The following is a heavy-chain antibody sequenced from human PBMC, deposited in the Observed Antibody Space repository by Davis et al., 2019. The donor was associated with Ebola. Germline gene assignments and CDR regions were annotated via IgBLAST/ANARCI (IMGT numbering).Heavy chain of an antibody. CDR1: GGSISNYY. Sequence: MPSETLSLTCTVSGGSISNYYWSWIRQPPGKGLEWIGYMHYLGSTNYKPSLKSRVTISVDTSKNQFSLKMRSVTAADTALYYCARAGAGQQLVDYWGQGILVTVSS. V-gene: IGHV4-59*12. CDR3: ARAGAGQQLVDY. CDR2: MHYLGST. J-gene: IGHJ4*02. D-gene: IGHD6-13*01.